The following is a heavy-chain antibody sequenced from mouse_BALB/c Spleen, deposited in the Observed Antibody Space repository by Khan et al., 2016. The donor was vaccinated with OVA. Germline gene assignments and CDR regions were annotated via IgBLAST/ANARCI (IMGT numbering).Heavy chain of an antibody. CDR2: IYPGISDT. J-gene: IGHJ2*01. CDR3: TSSYDSYYFDY. CDR1: GYSFANYW. Sequence: VQLQQSGTVLARPGTSVKMSCKASGYSFANYWMHWVKQRPGQVLEWVGTIYPGISDTRYNQKFQDKARLTAVTSASTAYMELSSLTSEDSAVYYCTSSYDSYYFDYWGQGTTLTVSS. V-gene: IGHV1-5*01. D-gene: IGHD2-4*01.